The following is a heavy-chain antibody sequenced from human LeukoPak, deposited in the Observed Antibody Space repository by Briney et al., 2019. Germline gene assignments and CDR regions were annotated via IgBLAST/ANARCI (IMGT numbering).Heavy chain of an antibody. CDR2: ISSSSSYI. CDR1: GFTFSSYS. D-gene: IGHD3-3*01. CDR3: ARDGVTFGVVIVNDY. J-gene: IGHJ4*02. V-gene: IGHV3-21*01. Sequence: PGGSLRLSCAASGFTFSSYSMNWVRQAPGKGLEWVSSISSSSSYIYYADSVKGRFTISRDNAKNSLYLQMNSLRAEDTAVYYCARDGVTFGVVIVNDYWGQGTLVTVSS.